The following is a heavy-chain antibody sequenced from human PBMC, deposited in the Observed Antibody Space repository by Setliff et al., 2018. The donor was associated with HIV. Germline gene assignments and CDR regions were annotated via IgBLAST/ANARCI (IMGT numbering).Heavy chain of an antibody. CDR2: ISGSGSTT. V-gene: IGHV3-23*01. CDR3: AKLQEGHVYSHYDS. J-gene: IGHJ4*02. CDR1: GFTFTSYA. Sequence: PGGSLRLSCAASGFTFTSYAMNWVRQAPGKGLEWVSSISGSGSTTYYADSVKGRLTISRDNSQNALYLHTNSLRAEDTAVYYCAKLQEGHVYSHYDSWGQGTLVTVSS. D-gene: IGHD2-21*01.